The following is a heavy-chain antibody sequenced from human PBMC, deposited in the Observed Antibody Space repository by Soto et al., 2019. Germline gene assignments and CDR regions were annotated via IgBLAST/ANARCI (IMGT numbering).Heavy chain of an antibody. Sequence: GSLRLSCAASGFTMSTYSVTWVRQAPGKGLEWVSGISVTPGITFYADSVKGRFTISRDSSNNAVYLQMNSLRAEDTAMYFCSKWSGYGDLWGQGTLVTVSS. J-gene: IGHJ4*02. D-gene: IGHD5-12*01. CDR3: SKWSGYGDL. CDR1: GFTMSTYS. CDR2: ISVTPGIT. V-gene: IGHV3-23*01.